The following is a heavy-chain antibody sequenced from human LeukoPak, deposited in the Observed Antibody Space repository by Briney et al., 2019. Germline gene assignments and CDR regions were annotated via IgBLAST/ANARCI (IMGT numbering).Heavy chain of an antibody. CDR1: GYTFTGYY. Sequence: ASVKVSCKASGYTFTGYYMHWVRQAPGQGLEWMGWINPNSGGTNYAQKFQGRVTMTRDTSISTAYMELSRLRPDDTAVYYCARARTLWELHFDYWGQGTLVTVSS. V-gene: IGHV1-2*02. D-gene: IGHD1-26*01. CDR2: INPNSGGT. CDR3: ARARTLWELHFDY. J-gene: IGHJ4*02.